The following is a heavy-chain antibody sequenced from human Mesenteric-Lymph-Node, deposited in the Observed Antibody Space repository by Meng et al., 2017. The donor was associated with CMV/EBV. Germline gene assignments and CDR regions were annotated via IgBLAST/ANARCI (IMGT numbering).Heavy chain of an antibody. CDR2: IYSGGST. V-gene: IGHV3-53*01. Sequence: SGFTCSSYSMNWVRQAPGKGLEWVSVIYSGGSTYYADSVKGRFTISRDNSKNTLYLQMNSLRAEDTAVYYCAREAGNSSSWPYFDYWGQGTLVTVSS. J-gene: IGHJ4*02. D-gene: IGHD6-13*01. CDR1: GFTCSSYS. CDR3: AREAGNSSSWPYFDY.